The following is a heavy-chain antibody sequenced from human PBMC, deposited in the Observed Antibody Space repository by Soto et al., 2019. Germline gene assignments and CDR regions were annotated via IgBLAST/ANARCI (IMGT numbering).Heavy chain of an antibody. CDR3: ARDRWGWEKGGYPHSNGMIV. J-gene: IGHJ6*02. V-gene: IGHV3-53*02. D-gene: IGHD5-12*01. CDR1: GFTVSSNY. CDR2: IYGGGDT. Sequence: EEQLVETGGKLVQPGGSLRLSCVVSGFTVSSNYMSWVRQAPGGGLEWVSSIYGGGDTFYADSVKGRFTISKDSSQNTLYLQMSSLKADDSAVYYCARDRWGWEKGGYPHSNGMIVWGQGTTFTVSS.